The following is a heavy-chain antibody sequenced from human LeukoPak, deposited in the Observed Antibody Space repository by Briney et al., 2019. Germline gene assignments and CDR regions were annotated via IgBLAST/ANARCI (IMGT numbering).Heavy chain of an antibody. CDR2: IKGDGSHT. CDR1: GFTFSNYW. J-gene: IGHJ5*01. Sequence: GGSLRLSCAASGFTFSNYWMHWVRQAPGKGLVWVSRIKGDGSHTIYADPVKGRFTISRDNAKNTLYLQMKSLRAEDTAVYYCVRDWDHFDFDSWGQGTLVTVSS. V-gene: IGHV3-74*01. CDR3: VRDWDHFDFDS. D-gene: IGHD3-9*01.